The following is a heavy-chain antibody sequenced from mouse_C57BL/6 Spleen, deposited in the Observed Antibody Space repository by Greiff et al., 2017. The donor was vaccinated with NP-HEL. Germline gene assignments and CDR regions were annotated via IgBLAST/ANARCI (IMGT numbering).Heavy chain of an antibody. CDR2: INPGSGGT. J-gene: IGHJ2*01. CDR1: GYAFTNYL. D-gene: IGHD4-1*01. CDR3: ARKLGQGFAY. Sequence: QVQLQQSGAELVRPGTSVKVSCKASGYAFTNYLIEWVKQRPGQGLEWIGVINPGSGGTNYNEKFKGKATLTADKSSSTAYMQLSSLTSEDSAVYFCARKLGQGFAYWGQGTTLTVSS. V-gene: IGHV1-54*01.